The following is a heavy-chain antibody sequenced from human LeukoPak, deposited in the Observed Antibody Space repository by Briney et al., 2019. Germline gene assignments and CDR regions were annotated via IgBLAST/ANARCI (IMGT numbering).Heavy chain of an antibody. V-gene: IGHV3-33*01. J-gene: IGHJ4*02. D-gene: IGHD2-15*01. CDR3: ARDGCSGGSRYSLDY. CDR2: IWYDGSNK. Sequence: GRSLRLSCAASGFTFSSYGMHWVRQAPGKGLEWVAVIWYDGSNKYYADSVKGRFTISRDNSKNTLYLQMNSLRAEDTAVYYCARDGCSGGSRYSLDYWGQGTLVTVSS. CDR1: GFTFSSYG.